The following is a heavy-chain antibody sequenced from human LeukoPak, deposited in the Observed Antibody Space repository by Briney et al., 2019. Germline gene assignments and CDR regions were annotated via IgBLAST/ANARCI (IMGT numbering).Heavy chain of an antibody. CDR1: GGSISSYY. Sequence: SETLSLTCTVSGGSISSYYWSWIRQPPGKGLEWIGYIYYSGSTNYNPSLKSRVTISVDTSKNQFSLKLSSVTAADTAVYYCARLGYYDILTGYDNYFDYWGQGTLVTVSS. J-gene: IGHJ4*02. D-gene: IGHD3-9*01. CDR2: IYYSGST. V-gene: IGHV4-59*08. CDR3: ARLGYYDILTGYDNYFDY.